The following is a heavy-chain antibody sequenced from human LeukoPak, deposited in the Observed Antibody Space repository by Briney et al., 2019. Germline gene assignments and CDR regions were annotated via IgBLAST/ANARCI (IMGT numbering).Heavy chain of an antibody. CDR1: GGSISSGSYY. Sequence: SETLSLTCTVSGGSISSGSYYWRWIRQPAGKGLEWIGRIYTSGSTNYNPSLKSRVTIPVDTSKNQFSLKLSSVTAADTAVYYCARGGEMATIPDYWGQGTLDTVSS. D-gene: IGHD5-24*01. J-gene: IGHJ4*02. CDR2: IYTSGST. V-gene: IGHV4-61*02. CDR3: ARGGEMATIPDY.